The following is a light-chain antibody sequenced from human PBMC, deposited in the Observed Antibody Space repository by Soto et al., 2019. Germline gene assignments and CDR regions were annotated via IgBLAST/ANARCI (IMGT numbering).Light chain of an antibody. CDR2: VVI. Sequence: QSALTQPASVSGSPGQSITISCTGTSSDVGGSIYVSWYKQHPGKAPKLLIYVVINRLSGFFIRISGSKFGNTASLTTFGIQPEDEADYYCSSFTSTSTYSFGTGTKVTVL. CDR1: SSDVGGSIY. J-gene: IGLJ1*01. V-gene: IGLV2-14*01. CDR3: SSFTSTSTYS.